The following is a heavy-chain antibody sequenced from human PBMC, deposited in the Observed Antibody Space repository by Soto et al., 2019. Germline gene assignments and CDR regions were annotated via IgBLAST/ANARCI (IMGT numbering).Heavy chain of an antibody. D-gene: IGHD3-10*01. V-gene: IGHV4-4*02. CDR1: GGSISSSNW. CDR3: ARERAFGESSPGYYYYGMDV. J-gene: IGHJ6*02. Sequence: QVQLQESGPGLVKPSGTLSLTCAVSGGSISSSNWWSWVRQTPGKGLEWIGEIYHSGSTNYNPSLKSRVTISVDKSKYQFSLKLSSVSAADTAVYYCARERAFGESSPGYYYYGMDVWGQGTTVTVSS. CDR2: IYHSGST.